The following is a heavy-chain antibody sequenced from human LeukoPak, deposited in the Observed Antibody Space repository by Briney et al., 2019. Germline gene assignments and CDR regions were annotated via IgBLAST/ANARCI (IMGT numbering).Heavy chain of an antibody. CDR3: AREGITMVRGVTYFDY. V-gene: IGHV3-30-3*01. CDR1: GFTFSSYA. J-gene: IGHJ4*02. CDR2: ISYDGSNK. Sequence: PGGFLRLSCAASGFTFSSYAMHWVRQAPGKGLEWVAVISYDGSNKYYADSVKGRFTISRDNSKNTLYLQMNSLRAEDTAVYYCAREGITMVRGVTYFDYWGQGTLVTVSS. D-gene: IGHD3-10*01.